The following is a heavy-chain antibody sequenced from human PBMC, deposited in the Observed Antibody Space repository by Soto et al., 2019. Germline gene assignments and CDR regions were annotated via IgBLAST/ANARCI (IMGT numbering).Heavy chain of an antibody. CDR3: ARGLGGSLDYLDY. J-gene: IGHJ4*02. Sequence: AASVKVSCKASGYTFTNYAMHWMRQAPGQRLEWMGWINTGNGNTKYSQKFQGRVTITRDTSASTAYVELSSLRTEDTAVYYCARGLGGSLDYLDYWGQGTRVTVSS. CDR1: GYTFTNYA. D-gene: IGHD3-10*01. V-gene: IGHV1-3*04. CDR2: INTGNGNT.